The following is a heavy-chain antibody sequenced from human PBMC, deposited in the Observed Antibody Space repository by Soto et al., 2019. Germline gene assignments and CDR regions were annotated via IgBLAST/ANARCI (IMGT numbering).Heavy chain of an antibody. D-gene: IGHD3-16*01. CDR2: IWYDGSNK. Sequence: QVQLVESGGGVVQPGRSLRLSCAASGFTFSSYGMHWVRQAPGTGLEWVAVIWYDGSNKYYADSVKGRFTISRDNSKNPLYLQMNSLRAEDTAVYYCARDLGWGGFDYWGQGTLVTVSS. CDR3: ARDLGWGGFDY. J-gene: IGHJ4*02. CDR1: GFTFSSYG. V-gene: IGHV3-33*01.